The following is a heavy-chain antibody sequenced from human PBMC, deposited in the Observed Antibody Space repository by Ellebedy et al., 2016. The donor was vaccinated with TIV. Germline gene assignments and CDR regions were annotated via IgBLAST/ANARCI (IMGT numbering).Heavy chain of an antibody. J-gene: IGHJ6*02. CDR1: GFTFRTDW. CDR3: TGDGGRGYDMDV. D-gene: IGHD3-16*01. Sequence: GGSLRLSXSASGFTFRTDWMHWVRQVPGKGPVWVSRINRDGSSPNYAESVRGRFTISKDKAKNSVYLQMNSLRDEDTAVYYCTGDGGRGYDMDVWGQGTTVTVSS. CDR2: INRDGSSP. V-gene: IGHV3-74*01.